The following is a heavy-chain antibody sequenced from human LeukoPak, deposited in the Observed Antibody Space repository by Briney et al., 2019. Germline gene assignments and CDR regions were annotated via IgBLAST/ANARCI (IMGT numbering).Heavy chain of an antibody. CDR2: ISYDGSNK. D-gene: IGHD1-20*01. J-gene: IGHJ6*02. CDR3: AKNKGRNWNLYGMDV. Sequence: GGSLRLSCAASGFTFSSYGMHWVRQAPGKGLEWVAVISYDGSNKYYADSVKGRFTISRDNSKNTLYLQMNSLRAEDTAVYYCAKNKGRNWNLYGMDVWVQGTTVAVSS. V-gene: IGHV3-30*18. CDR1: GFTFSSYG.